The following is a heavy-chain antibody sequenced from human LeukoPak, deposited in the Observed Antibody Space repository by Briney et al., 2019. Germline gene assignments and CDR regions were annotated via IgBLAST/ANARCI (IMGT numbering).Heavy chain of an antibody. J-gene: IGHJ4*02. CDR1: GGTLSCYA. V-gene: IGHV1-69*05. Sequence: GASVKVSFKASGGTLSCYAISQVREAPGQGLEWMGRIIPIFGTANYAQKFQGRVTITTDESTSTAYMELSSLTYEATAVYYCTTAPYYYDSIGYDDYWAQGTLVTVSS. D-gene: IGHD3-22*01. CDR2: IIPIFGTA. CDR3: TTAPYYYDSIGYDDY.